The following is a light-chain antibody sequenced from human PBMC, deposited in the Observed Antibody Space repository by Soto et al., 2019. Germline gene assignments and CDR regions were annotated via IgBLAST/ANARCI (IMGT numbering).Light chain of an antibody. CDR2: DVN. J-gene: IGLJ1*01. V-gene: IGLV2-11*01. CDR3: CSYAGSYTYV. CDR1: TSDVGGYDY. Sequence: SALAQPRSVSGSPGQSLTISCTGTTSDVGGYDYVSWYQQHPGKAPKLMIYDVNKRPSGVPDRFSGSKSGSTASLTISGLQAEDEADYFCCSYAGSYTYVFGTGTKVTVL.